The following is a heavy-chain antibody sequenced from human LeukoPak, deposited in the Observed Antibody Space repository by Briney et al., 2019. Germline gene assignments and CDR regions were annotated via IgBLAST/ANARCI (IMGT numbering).Heavy chain of an antibody. V-gene: IGHV4-34*01. CDR2: INHSGRD. D-gene: IGHD6-19*01. CDR3: SRSAGYSSA. J-gene: IGHJ5*02. Sequence: SETLSLTCAVYGGSFSGYYWRWLRQPPGKGGEWVGEINHSGRDNYNSSLKRRVNLSIDTSNNQFSLILSSVTAADTAVYYCSRSAGYSSAWGQGTRVTVSS. CDR1: GGSFSGYY.